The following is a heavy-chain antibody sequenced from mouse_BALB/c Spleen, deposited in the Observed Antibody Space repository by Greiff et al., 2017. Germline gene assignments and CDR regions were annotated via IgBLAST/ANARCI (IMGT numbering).Heavy chain of an antibody. D-gene: IGHD2-3*01. J-gene: IGHJ3*01. V-gene: IGHV2-6-7*01. CDR2: IWGDGST. Sequence: VQLQQSGPGLVAPSQSLSITCTVSGFSLTGYGVNWVRQPPGKGLEWLGMIWGDGSTDYNSALKSRLSISKDNSKSQVFLKMNSLQTDDTARYYWARLDGYYAWFAYWGQGTLVTVSA. CDR3: ARLDGYYAWFAY. CDR1: GFSLTGYG.